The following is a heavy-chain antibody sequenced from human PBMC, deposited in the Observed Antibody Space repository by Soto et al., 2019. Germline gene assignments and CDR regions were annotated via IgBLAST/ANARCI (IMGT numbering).Heavy chain of an antibody. V-gene: IGHV3-33*01. CDR3: ARDRGRTSGYDYFDY. Sequence: QVQLVESGGGVVQPGRSLRLSCAASGFTFSSYGMHWVRQAPGKGLEWVAVIWYDGSNKYYADSVKGRFTISRDNSKNTLYLQMNSLRAEDTAVYYCARDRGRTSGYDYFDYWGQGTLVPVSS. D-gene: IGHD5-12*01. CDR2: IWYDGSNK. CDR1: GFTFSSYG. J-gene: IGHJ4*02.